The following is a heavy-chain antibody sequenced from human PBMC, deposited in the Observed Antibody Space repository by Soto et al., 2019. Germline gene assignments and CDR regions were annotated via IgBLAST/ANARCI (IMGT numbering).Heavy chain of an antibody. Sequence: QVPLVQSGAEEKKPGASVKVSCKASGYTFTSYDMHWVRQAPGQRLEWMGWINAGNGNTKYSQKFQGRVTITRDTSASTAYMELSSLRSEDTAVYYCARDPSYCGMDVWGQGTTVTVSS. J-gene: IGHJ6*02. CDR1: GYTFTSYD. CDR2: INAGNGNT. CDR3: ARDPSYCGMDV. V-gene: IGHV1-3*05.